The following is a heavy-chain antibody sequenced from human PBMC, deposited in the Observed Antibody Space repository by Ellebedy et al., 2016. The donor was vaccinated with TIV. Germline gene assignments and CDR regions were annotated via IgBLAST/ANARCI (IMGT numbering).Heavy chain of an antibody. CDR3: ARGTGAAGLLDY. CDR1: GVSMNDGGFY. CDR2: IYYTGRT. Sequence: SETLSLXXTISGVSMNDGGFYWTWIRQHPGKGLEWIGNIYYTGRTFYNPSLESRVTISVDASKNQFSLKLSPVSDADTALYFCARGTGAAGLLDYWGQGTLVSVSS. J-gene: IGHJ4*02. V-gene: IGHV4-31*03. D-gene: IGHD1-14*01.